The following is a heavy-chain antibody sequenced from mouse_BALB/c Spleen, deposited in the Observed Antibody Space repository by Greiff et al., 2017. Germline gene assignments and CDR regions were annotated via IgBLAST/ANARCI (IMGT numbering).Heavy chain of an antibody. D-gene: IGHD1-1*01. CDR2: ISTYYGDA. CDR1: GYTFTDYA. Sequence: VQLQQSGAELVRPGVSVKISCKGSGYTFTDYAMHWVKQSHAKSLEWIGVISTYYGDASYNQKFKGKATMTVDKSSSTAYMQLKSLTSEDSAVYYCARPRDYGSSYWFAYWGQGTLVTVSA. CDR3: ARPRDYGSSYWFAY. V-gene: IGHV1S137*01. J-gene: IGHJ3*01.